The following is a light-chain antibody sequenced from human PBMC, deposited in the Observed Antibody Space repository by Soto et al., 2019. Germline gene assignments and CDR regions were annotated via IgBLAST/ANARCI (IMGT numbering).Light chain of an antibody. CDR3: VLYMGSGVWV. J-gene: IGLJ3*02. V-gene: IGLV8-61*01. CDR1: SGSVSSNNY. Sequence: QTVVTQEPSFSVSPGGTVTLTCALSSGSVSSNNYPSWYQQTPGQAPRTLIYSTNTRSSGVPERFSGSILGNKAALTITGAQADDESDYFCVLYMGSGVWVFGGGTKVTVL. CDR2: STN.